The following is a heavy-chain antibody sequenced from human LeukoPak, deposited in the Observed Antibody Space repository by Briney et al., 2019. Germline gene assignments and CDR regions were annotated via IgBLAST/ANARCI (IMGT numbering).Heavy chain of an antibody. V-gene: IGHV1-18*01. J-gene: IGHJ6*02. D-gene: IGHD4-4*01. Sequence: ASVKVSCTASGYTFTSYGISWVRQAPGQGLEWMGWISAYNGNTNYAQKLQGRVTMTTDTSTSTAYMELRSLRSDDTAVYYCARVLQYYYYYGMDVWGQGTTVTVSS. CDR3: ARVLQYYYYYGMDV. CDR2: ISAYNGNT. CDR1: GYTFTSYG.